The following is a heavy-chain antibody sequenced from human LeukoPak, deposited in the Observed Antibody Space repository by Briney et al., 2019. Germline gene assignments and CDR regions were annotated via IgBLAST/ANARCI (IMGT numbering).Heavy chain of an antibody. CDR1: GGSISSGGYY. V-gene: IGHV4-61*08. J-gene: IGHJ3*02. CDR2: IYNSGSS. CDR3: ARVSAVGATNAFDI. D-gene: IGHD1-26*01. Sequence: SQTLSLTCTVSGGSISSGGYYWSWIRQPPGKGLEWIGYIYNSGSSNYNPSLKSRVTISVDTSKNQFSLILSSVTAADTAVYYCARVSAVGATNAFDIWGQGTVVTVSS.